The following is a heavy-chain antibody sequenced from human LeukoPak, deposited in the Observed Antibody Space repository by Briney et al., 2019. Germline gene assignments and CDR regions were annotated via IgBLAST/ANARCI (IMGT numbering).Heavy chain of an antibody. D-gene: IGHD4-17*01. J-gene: IGHJ4*02. CDR1: GFTFSDAW. CDR2: IKQDGSEK. V-gene: IGHV3-7*01. Sequence: GGSLRLSCAASGFTFSDAWMNWVRQAPGKGLEWVANIKQDGSEKYYVDSVKGRFTISRDNAKNSLYLQMNSLRAEDTAVYYCARDRFEDYGDTELGYWGQGTLVTVSS. CDR3: ARDRFEDYGDTELGY.